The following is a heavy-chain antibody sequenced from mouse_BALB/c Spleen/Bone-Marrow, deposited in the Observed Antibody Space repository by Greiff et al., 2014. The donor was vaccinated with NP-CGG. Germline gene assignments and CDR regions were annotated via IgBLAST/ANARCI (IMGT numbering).Heavy chain of an antibody. D-gene: IGHD1-1*01. CDR2: INPSNGRT. V-gene: IGHV1S81*02. J-gene: IGHJ2*01. CDR3: ARYYYGSLDY. CDR1: GYTFTSYW. Sequence: QVQLQQPGAELVKPGASVKLSCKASGYTFTSYWMHWVKQRPGQGLEWIGEINPSNGRTNYNEKFKSKATLTVDKPSSTAYMQLSSLTSEDSAVYYCARYYYGSLDYWGQGTTLTVSS.